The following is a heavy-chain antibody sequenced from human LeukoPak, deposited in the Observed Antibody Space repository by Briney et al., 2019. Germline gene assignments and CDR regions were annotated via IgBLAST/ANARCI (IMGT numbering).Heavy chain of an antibody. CDR1: GYTFTSYY. J-gene: IGHJ4*02. V-gene: IGHV1-46*01. CDR3: ARDRWGQGDSSGYYYFRFSLVSDY. D-gene: IGHD3-22*01. Sequence: ASVKVSCKASGYTFTSYYMHWVRQAPGQGLEWMGIINPSGGSTSYAQKFQGRVTMTRDTSTSTVYMELSSLRSEDTAVYYCARDRWGQGDSSGYYYFRFSLVSDYWGQGTLVTVSS. CDR2: INPSGGST.